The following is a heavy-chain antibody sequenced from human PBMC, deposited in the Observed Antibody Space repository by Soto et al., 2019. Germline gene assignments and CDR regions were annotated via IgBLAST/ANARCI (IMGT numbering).Heavy chain of an antibody. J-gene: IGHJ4*02. CDR2: ISGRGGST. Sequence: GGSLRLSCAASGSTFSSYAMSWVRQAPGKGLEWVSAISGRGGSTYYADSVKGRFTISRDNSKNTLYLQMNSLRAEDTAVYYCAKARLSYYYDSSGYFDYWGQGTLVTVSS. V-gene: IGHV3-23*01. CDR1: GSTFSSYA. CDR3: AKARLSYYYDSSGYFDY. D-gene: IGHD3-22*01.